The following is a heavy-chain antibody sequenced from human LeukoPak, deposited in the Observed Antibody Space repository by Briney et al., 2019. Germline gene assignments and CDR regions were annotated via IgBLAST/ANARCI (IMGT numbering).Heavy chain of an antibody. CDR3: AKDHSSSYSWGN. Sequence: GGSLRLSCAASGFTFSSYAMSWVRQAPGKGLEWVSAISGSGGNTYYADSVKGRFTFSRDNFKNTLYLQMNSLRAEDTAVYYCAKDHSSSYSWGNWGQGTLVTVSS. J-gene: IGHJ4*02. CDR2: ISGSGGNT. D-gene: IGHD3-22*01. CDR1: GFTFSSYA. V-gene: IGHV3-23*01.